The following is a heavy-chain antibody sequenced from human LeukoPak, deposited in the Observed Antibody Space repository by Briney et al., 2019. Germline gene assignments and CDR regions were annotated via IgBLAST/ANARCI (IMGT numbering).Heavy chain of an antibody. Sequence: SVKVSCKASGGTFSSYAISWVRQAPGQGLEWMGGITPMFGTANYAQKFQGRVTITADESTSTAYMELSSLRSEDTAVYYCARDLGGSGRIRDPYGMDVWGQGTTVTVSS. V-gene: IGHV1-69*13. CDR1: GGTFSSYA. CDR3: ARDLGGSGRIRDPYGMDV. D-gene: IGHD3-10*01. J-gene: IGHJ6*02. CDR2: ITPMFGTA.